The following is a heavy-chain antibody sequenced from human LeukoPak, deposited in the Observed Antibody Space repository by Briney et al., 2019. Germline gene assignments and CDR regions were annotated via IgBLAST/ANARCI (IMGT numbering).Heavy chain of an antibody. D-gene: IGHD6-19*01. CDR1: GFTFSSYS. Sequence: PGGSLRLSCAASGFTFSSYSMNWVRQAPGKGLVWVSRINSDGSSTSYADSVKGRFTISRDNAKNTLYLQMNSLRAEDTAVYYCARLGRTQWLGHYYFDYWGQGTLVTVSS. CDR3: ARLGRTQWLGHYYFDY. J-gene: IGHJ4*02. V-gene: IGHV3-74*01. CDR2: INSDGSST.